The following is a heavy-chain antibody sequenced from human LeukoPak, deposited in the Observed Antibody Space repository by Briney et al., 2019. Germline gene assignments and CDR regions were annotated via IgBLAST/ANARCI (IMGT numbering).Heavy chain of an antibody. J-gene: IGHJ5*02. D-gene: IGHD3-9*01. V-gene: IGHV2-5*01. CDR2: IYWNDDK. CDR3: ARGKAITIFPWFDP. CDR1: GFSLSTSGVG. Sequence: SGPTLVNPTQTLTLTCTFSGFSLSTSGVGVGWIRQPPGKALEWLSLIYWNDDKRYSPSLKSRLTITKDTSKNQMVLTMTNMDPVDTATYYCARGKAITIFPWFDPWGQGTLVTVSS.